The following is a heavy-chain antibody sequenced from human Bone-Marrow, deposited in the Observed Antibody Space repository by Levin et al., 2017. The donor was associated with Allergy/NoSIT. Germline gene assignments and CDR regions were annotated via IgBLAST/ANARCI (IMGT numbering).Heavy chain of an antibody. Sequence: GESLKISCAASGFTFRTHDTHWVRQGTGKGLEWVSTIGTAGDTYYPDSVRGRFTISRENAKNSLYLQMNGLSAGDTAVYYCARYNYEYNALDIWGQGTMVTVSS. V-gene: IGHV3-13*01. D-gene: IGHD5-18*01. J-gene: IGHJ3*02. CDR2: IGTAGDT. CDR3: ARYNYEYNALDI. CDR1: GFTFRTHD.